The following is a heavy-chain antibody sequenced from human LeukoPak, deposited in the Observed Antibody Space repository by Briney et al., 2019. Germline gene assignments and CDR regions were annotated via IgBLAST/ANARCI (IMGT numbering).Heavy chain of an antibody. Sequence: GESLKISCKGSGYSFTSYWIGWVRQMPGKGLEWMGIIYHGDSDTRYSPSFQGQVTISADKSISTAYLQWSSLKASDTAMYYCARVYCSSTSCLLGWFDPWGQGTLVTVSS. CDR1: GYSFTSYW. V-gene: IGHV5-51*01. D-gene: IGHD2-2*01. CDR2: IYHGDSDT. J-gene: IGHJ5*02. CDR3: ARVYCSSTSCLLGWFDP.